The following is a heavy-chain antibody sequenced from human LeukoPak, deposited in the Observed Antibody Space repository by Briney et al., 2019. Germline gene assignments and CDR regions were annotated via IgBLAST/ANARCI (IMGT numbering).Heavy chain of an antibody. D-gene: IGHD4-17*01. CDR3: ARHGDYHYNS. V-gene: IGHV3-7*05. CDR1: GYTFSNYW. Sequence: GGSVNPSCKASGYTFSNYWMTWVRHAPGKGLEWVANIKVEESEKYYVHSVRGRFTISRDNAKNSLYLQMNSLRAEDTAVYYCARHGDYHYNSCGHRGLVSASS. J-gene: IGHJ5*01. CDR2: IKVEESEK.